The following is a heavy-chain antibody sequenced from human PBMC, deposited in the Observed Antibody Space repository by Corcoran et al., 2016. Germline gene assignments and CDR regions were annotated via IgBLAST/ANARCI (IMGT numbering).Heavy chain of an antibody. CDR2: IWYDGSNK. CDR1: GFTFSSYG. D-gene: IGHD3-22*01. CDR3: ARGDVDDSSGYYYFDY. V-gene: IGHV3-33*01. Sequence: QVQLVESGGGVVQPGRSLRLSCVASGFTFSSYGMHWVRQAPGKGLEWVAVIWYDGSNKYYADSVKGRFTISRDNSKNTLYLQMNSLRAEDTAVYYCARGDVDDSSGYYYFDYWGQGTLVTVSS. J-gene: IGHJ4*02.